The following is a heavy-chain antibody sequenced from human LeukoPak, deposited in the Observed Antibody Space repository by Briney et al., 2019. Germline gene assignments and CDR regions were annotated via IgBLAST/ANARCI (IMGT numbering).Heavy chain of an antibody. CDR1: GFTFCSYW. Sequence: GGSLRHSCAASGFTFCSYWIHWVRPAPGKGLVWASRIIRHGSSTSYADFVKGRVTISIDNAKNSLYLQMNGLRAEDTAVYYCARGRSITLLRGVAMSDGFDIGGQGARVTVSS. CDR2: IIRHGSST. D-gene: IGHD3-10*01. V-gene: IGHV3-74*01. J-gene: IGHJ3*02. CDR3: ARGRSITLLRGVAMSDGFDI.